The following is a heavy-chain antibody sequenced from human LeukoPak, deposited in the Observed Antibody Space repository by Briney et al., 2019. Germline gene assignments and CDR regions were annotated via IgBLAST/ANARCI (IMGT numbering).Heavy chain of an antibody. V-gene: IGHV1-8*01. CDR3: ARMCISDPDIVVVPAAYEYMDV. CDR2: MNPNSGNT. J-gene: IGHJ6*03. CDR1: GYTFTSYD. D-gene: IGHD2-2*01. Sequence: GASVKVSCKASGYTFTSYDINWVGQASAQGLEWMGWMNPNSGNTGYAQKFQGRVTMTRSTSISTAYMELSSLRSEDTAVYYCARMCISDPDIVVVPAAYEYMDVWGKGTTVTVSS.